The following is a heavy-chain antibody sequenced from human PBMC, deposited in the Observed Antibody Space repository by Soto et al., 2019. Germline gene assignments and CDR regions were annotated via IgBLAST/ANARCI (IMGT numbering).Heavy chain of an antibody. CDR1: GFSLSTGGMG. CDR3: VHSRFGVYCHKSYSPIYYHCRDF. CDR2: IYWDGDR. V-gene: IGHV2-5*02. J-gene: IGHJ6*02. Sequence: GSGPTLVNPTQTLTLTCTFSGFSLSTGGMGVGWIRRPPGKALEWLALIYWDGDRRYRPSLMSRLTIAKDTSKNQVVLTMTNMNPVDTAIYFGVHSRFGVYCHKSYSPIYYHCRDFWGQGTTVTV. D-gene: IGHD2-21*02.